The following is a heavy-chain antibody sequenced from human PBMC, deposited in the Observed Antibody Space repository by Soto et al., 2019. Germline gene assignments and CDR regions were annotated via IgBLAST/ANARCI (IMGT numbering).Heavy chain of an antibody. CDR2: ISYDGSNK. CDR3: ARKSQGTAMVYYYYGMDV. D-gene: IGHD5-18*01. V-gene: IGHV3-30-3*01. Sequence: QVQLVESGGGVVQPGRSLRLSCAASGFTFSSYAMHWVRQAPGKGREWVAVISYDGSNKYYADSVKGRFTISRDNSKNTLYLQMNSLRAEDTAVYYCARKSQGTAMVYYYYGMDVWGQGTTVTVSS. J-gene: IGHJ6*02. CDR1: GFTFSSYA.